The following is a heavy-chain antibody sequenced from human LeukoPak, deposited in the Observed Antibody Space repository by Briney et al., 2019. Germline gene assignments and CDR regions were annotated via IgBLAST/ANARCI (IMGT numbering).Heavy chain of an antibody. CDR3: ARGGPSRGSGFYYFDY. CDR2: INPNSGDT. J-gene: IGHJ4*02. V-gene: IGHV1-2*02. Sequence: GASVKVSCKASGYTFTGYYMHWVRQAPGQGLEWMGWINPNSGDTHYAQKFQGRVTMTRDTSISTGYMELSRLTSDDTALYYCARGGPSRGSGFYYFDYWGQGTLVTVSS. CDR1: GYTFTGYY. D-gene: IGHD3-3*01.